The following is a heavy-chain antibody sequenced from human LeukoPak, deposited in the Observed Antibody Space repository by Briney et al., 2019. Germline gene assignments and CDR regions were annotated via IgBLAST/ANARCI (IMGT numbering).Heavy chain of an antibody. CDR1: GFTFNTYW. J-gene: IGHJ4*02. Sequence: PGGSLRLSCAASGFTFNTYWMSWVRQAPGKGLEWVANIKEDGSVKYYVASVKGRFTISRDNAKNSLYLQMNSLRAEDTAVYYCARGGLYQPFDYWGQGTLVTVSS. V-gene: IGHV3-7*01. CDR2: IKEDGSVK. D-gene: IGHD2-2*01. CDR3: ARGGLYQPFDY.